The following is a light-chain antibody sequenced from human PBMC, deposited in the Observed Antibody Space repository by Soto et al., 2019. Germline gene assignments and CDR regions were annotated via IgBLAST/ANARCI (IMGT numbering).Light chain of an antibody. CDR3: QQSYTTPQT. CDR2: AAS. J-gene: IGKJ2*01. CDR1: QSISSY. V-gene: IGKV1-39*01. Sequence: DIQMTQSPSSLSASVGDRVTITCRARQSISSYLNWYQQKPGKAPKLLIYAASSLQSGVPSRFSGSGSGTDFTLTISSLQPEDFATYYCQQSYTTPQTCGQGTKLEIK.